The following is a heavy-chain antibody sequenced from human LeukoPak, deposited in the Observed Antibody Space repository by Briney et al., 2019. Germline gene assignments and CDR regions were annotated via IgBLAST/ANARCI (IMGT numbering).Heavy chain of an antibody. CDR3: ARRIFSAQFRPLLYSYLDV. CDR1: GDSISSSS. V-gene: IGHV4-59*08. CDR2: IENNGNA. J-gene: IGHJ6*03. D-gene: IGHD2/OR15-2a*01. Sequence: SGTLSLTCIVSGDSISSSSWTWIRQSPGKGLESLGYIENNGNAKYKCSFVGRVIMSVDTYKSQFSLNLSSVTAADTAVYYCARRIFSAQFRPLLYSYLDVWGKGPGVSV.